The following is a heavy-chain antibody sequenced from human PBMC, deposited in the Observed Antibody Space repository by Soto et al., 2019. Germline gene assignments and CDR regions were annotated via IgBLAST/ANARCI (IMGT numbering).Heavy chain of an antibody. Sequence: ASVKVSCKASGYTFTSYGISWVRQAPGQGLEWMGWISAYNGNTNYAQKLQGRVTMTTDTSASTAYMELSSLRSEDTAVYYCARDYYDSSGYWNFQHWGQGTLVTVSS. V-gene: IGHV1-18*01. CDR2: ISAYNGNT. J-gene: IGHJ1*01. D-gene: IGHD3-22*01. CDR1: GYTFTSYG. CDR3: ARDYYDSSGYWNFQH.